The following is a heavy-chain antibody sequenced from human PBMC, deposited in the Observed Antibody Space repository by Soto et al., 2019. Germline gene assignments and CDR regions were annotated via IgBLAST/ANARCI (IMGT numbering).Heavy chain of an antibody. CDR3: ARVRMTILGVAMGNMWFDP. CDR2: INPKSGAS. CDR1: GYIFSDYY. Sequence: QVQLVQSGAEVKKPGASVKVSCKAAGYIFSDYYIHWVRQAPGQGLEWMGWINPKSGASDCAQKCRGRVTMTRETSISTVYMDLSRLRTDDTAVYYCARVRMTILGVAMGNMWFDPWGQGTLVTVSS. V-gene: IGHV1-2*02. J-gene: IGHJ5*02. D-gene: IGHD3-3*01.